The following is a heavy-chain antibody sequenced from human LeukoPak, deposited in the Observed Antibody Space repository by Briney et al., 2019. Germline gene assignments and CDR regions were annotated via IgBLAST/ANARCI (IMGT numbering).Heavy chain of an antibody. CDR3: ARGGKLLLWFGELWADALDI. Sequence: SVKVSCKASGGTFSSYAISWVRQAPGQGLEWMGRIIPIFGIANYAQKFQGRVTITADKSTSTAYMELSSLRSEDTAVYYCARGGKLLLWFGELWADALDIWGQGTMVTVSS. CDR1: GGTFSSYA. CDR2: IIPIFGIA. D-gene: IGHD3-10*01. J-gene: IGHJ3*02. V-gene: IGHV1-69*04.